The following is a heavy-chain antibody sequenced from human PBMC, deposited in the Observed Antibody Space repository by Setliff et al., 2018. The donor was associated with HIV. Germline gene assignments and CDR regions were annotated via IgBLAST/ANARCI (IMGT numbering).Heavy chain of an antibody. Sequence: GGSLRLSCAAPGFTFSPYWMSWVRQAPGKGLEWVANIKQDGSEKYYVDSVKGRFTISRDNDKNSVHLQMTSLRAEDTAVYYCASSGSGSYINWFGPWGQGTLVTVSS. CDR3: ASSGSGSYINWFGP. CDR1: GFTFSPYW. J-gene: IGHJ5*02. CDR2: IKQDGSEK. D-gene: IGHD3-10*01. V-gene: IGHV3-7*02.